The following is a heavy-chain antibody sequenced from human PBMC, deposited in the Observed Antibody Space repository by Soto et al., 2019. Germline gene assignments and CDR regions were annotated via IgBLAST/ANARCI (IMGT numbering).Heavy chain of an antibody. D-gene: IGHD6-25*01. Sequence: EVQLVQSGAEVKKPGESLRISCKGSGYSFTSYWINWVRQMPGKGLEWMGRIDPSDSYTNYSPSFQGHVTISADKSISTAYLQWSSLKASDTAMYYCAREPKRSTGYSSDTTFDYWGQGPLVTVSS. J-gene: IGHJ4*02. V-gene: IGHV5-10-1*01. CDR1: GYSFTSYW. CDR2: IDPSDSYT. CDR3: AREPKRSTGYSSDTTFDY.